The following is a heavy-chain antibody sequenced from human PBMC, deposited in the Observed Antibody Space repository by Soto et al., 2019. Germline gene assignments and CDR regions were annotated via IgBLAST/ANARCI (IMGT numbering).Heavy chain of an antibody. V-gene: IGHV4-4*02. CDR1: GGTIRSPDW. CDR2: IFQSGST. CDR3: ARGRGRYSSGWSWFDP. Sequence: SETLSLTCGVSGGTIRSPDWWTWVRQPSGKGLEWIGEIFQSGSTNYTPSLESRVTLSVDKSKNQFSLTLTSVTAADTAVYFCARGRGRYSSGWSWFDPWGQGILVTVS. D-gene: IGHD6-19*01. J-gene: IGHJ5*02.